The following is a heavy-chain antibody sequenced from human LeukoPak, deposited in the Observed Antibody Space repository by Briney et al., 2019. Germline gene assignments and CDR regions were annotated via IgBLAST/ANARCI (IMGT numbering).Heavy chain of an antibody. CDR1: GVTFSDYV. J-gene: IGHJ4*02. CDR2: ISHDGSTK. CDR3: AKDGGNYYIDY. D-gene: IGHD4-23*01. Sequence: AGGSLRLSCAASGVTFSDYVMHWVRQAPGKGLEWMAFISHDGSTKLHADSVRGRFTISRDNSKNTVFLQMNSLRPEDMAVYFCAKDGGNYYIDYWGQGTLVTFSS. V-gene: IGHV3-30*18.